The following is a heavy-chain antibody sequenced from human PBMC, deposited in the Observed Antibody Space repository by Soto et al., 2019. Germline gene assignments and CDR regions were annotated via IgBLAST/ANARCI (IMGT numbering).Heavy chain of an antibody. J-gene: IGHJ4*02. Sequence: ASVKVSCKASGYTFAGHYLHWVRQAPGQGLEWMGIINPSDGSVTYAQKFQGRVTMTRDTSTSIFYMELSSLRSEDTAVYYCARGSSLVTNIDYWGPGTLVTVSS. CDR2: INPSDGSV. CDR1: GYTFAGHY. V-gene: IGHV1-46*01. D-gene: IGHD4-4*01. CDR3: ARGSSLVTNIDY.